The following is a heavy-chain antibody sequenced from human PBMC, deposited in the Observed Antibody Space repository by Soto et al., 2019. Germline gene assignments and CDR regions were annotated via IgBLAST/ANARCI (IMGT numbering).Heavy chain of an antibody. J-gene: IGHJ5*02. D-gene: IGHD6-13*01. V-gene: IGHV4-30-4*01. CDR1: GDSISSDDYY. CDR2: IYYSGST. CDR3: ARDWGSSWMYKWFDP. Sequence: SETLSLTCTVSGDSISSDDYYWSWIRQAPGKGLEWIGHIYYSGSTYYNPSLKSRVTISLDTSKNQFSLNLISVTAADTAVYYCARDWGSSWMYKWFDPWGQGTQVTVSS.